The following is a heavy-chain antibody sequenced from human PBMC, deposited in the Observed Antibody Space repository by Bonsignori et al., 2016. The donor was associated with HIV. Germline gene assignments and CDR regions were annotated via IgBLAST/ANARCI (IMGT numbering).Heavy chain of an antibody. D-gene: IGHD1-1*01. CDR3: ARGGTTSFWSYYFDY. V-gene: IGHV4-59*02. Sequence: GSLRLSCSVSDASVSGYYWNWIRQSPAKGLEWIGNIYDDGTSSYNPSLKSRVSISIDTSNNQLSLRLASVTAADTAVYFCARGGTTSFWSYYFDYWGQGTLVTVSS. CDR1: DASVSGYY. CDR2: IYDDGTS. J-gene: IGHJ4*02.